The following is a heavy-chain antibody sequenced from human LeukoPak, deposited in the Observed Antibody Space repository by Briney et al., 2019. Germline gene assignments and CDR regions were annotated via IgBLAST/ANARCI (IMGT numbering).Heavy chain of an antibody. J-gene: IGHJ6*03. CDR3: ARVPIIDYYYMDV. Sequence: SETLSLTCTVSGGSINSYYWSWIRQPAGKGLEWIGRIYSSGSTNYNPSLKSRVSMSVDTSKNQFSLKLTSVTAADPAVYYCARVPIIDYYYMDVWGKGTTVTVSS. CDR2: IYSSGST. D-gene: IGHD3-10*01. V-gene: IGHV4-4*07. CDR1: GGSINSYY.